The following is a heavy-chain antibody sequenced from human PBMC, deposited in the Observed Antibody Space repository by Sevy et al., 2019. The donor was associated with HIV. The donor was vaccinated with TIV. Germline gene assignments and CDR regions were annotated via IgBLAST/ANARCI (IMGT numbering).Heavy chain of an antibody. CDR2: ISGLSNYI. J-gene: IGHJ4*02. CDR1: GFTFSSFN. D-gene: IGHD1-26*01. CDR3: SRGPPDGSYDYFDY. Sequence: RGCLRLSCAASGFTFSSFNMNWVRQAPGKGLERVSSISGLSNYIYYAESLKGRFIISRDNAKNTLYLQMNSLRADDTAVYYCSRGPPDGSYDYFDYWGQGTLVYVSS. V-gene: IGHV3-21*06.